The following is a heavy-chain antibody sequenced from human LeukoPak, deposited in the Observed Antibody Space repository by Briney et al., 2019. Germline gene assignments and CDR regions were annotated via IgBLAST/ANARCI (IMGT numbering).Heavy chain of an antibody. J-gene: IGHJ5*02. CDR1: GYTFTGYY. Sequence: ASVKVSCKASGYTFTGYYMHWVRQAPGQGLEWMGRINPNSGGTNYAQKFQGRVTMTRDTSISTAYMELSRLRSDDTAVYYCAREVYELYNWFDPWGQGTLVTVSS. V-gene: IGHV1-2*06. D-gene: IGHD5/OR15-5a*01. CDR3: AREVYELYNWFDP. CDR2: INPNSGGT.